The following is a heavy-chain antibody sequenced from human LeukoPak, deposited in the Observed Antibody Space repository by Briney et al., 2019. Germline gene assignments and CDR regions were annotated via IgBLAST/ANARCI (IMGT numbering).Heavy chain of an antibody. J-gene: IGHJ4*02. Sequence: SVKVSCKASGGSLTNHAINWVRQAPGQGLEWMGRIIPLLGITNYAQRFHGRVTIAADKFTSTVYMELSSLRSEDTAVYYCAKDKHYCSSASCYLYYFDYWGQGTLVTVSS. CDR2: IIPLLGIT. V-gene: IGHV1-69*04. CDR3: AKDKHYCSSASCYLYYFDY. D-gene: IGHD2-2*01. CDR1: GGSLTNHA.